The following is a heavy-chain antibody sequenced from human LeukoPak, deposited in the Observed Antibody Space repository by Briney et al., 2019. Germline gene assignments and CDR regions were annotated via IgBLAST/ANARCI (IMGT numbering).Heavy chain of an antibody. CDR2: INPNSGGT. V-gene: IGHV1-2*02. CDR3: ARGVGDGYNKGGYYFDY. CDR1: GYTFTGYY. J-gene: IGHJ4*02. Sequence: ASVKVSCKASGYTFTGYYMHWVRRAPGQGLEWMGWINPNSGGTNYAQKFQGRVTMTRDTSISTAYMELSRLRSDDTAVYYCARGVGDGYNKGGYYFDYWGQGTLVTVSS. D-gene: IGHD5-24*01.